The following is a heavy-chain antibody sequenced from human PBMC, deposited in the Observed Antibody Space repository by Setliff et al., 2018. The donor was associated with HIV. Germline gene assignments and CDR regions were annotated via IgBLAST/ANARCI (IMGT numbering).Heavy chain of an antibody. CDR3: ARGLGYNFWSGYSPIGWFDP. D-gene: IGHD3-3*01. V-gene: IGHV4-59*01. CDR2: IYYSGST. CDR1: GGSISNYY. Sequence: SETLSLTCTVSGGSISNYYWSWIRQPPGKGLEWIGNIYYSGSTNYNPSLKSRVTISVDTSKNQFSLKLSSVTAADSAVYYCARGLGYNFWSGYSPIGWFDPWGQGTLVTVSS. J-gene: IGHJ5*02.